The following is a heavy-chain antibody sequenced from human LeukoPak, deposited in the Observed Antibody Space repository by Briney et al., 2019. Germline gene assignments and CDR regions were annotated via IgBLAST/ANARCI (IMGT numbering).Heavy chain of an antibody. CDR1: GGSFSGYY. J-gene: IGHJ4*02. V-gene: IGHV4-34*01. CDR3: ARGGRSYDLWSGYDY. Sequence: SETLSLTCAVYGGSFSGYYWSWIRQPPGKGLEWIGEINHSGSTNYNPSLKSRVTISVDTSKNQFSLKLSSVTAADTAVYYCARGGRSYDLWSGYDYWGQGTLVTVSS. CDR2: INHSGST. D-gene: IGHD3-3*01.